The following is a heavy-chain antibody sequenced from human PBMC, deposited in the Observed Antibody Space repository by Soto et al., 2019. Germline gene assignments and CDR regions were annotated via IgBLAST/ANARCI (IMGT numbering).Heavy chain of an antibody. CDR2: ISAYNGNT. CDR3: AREEEGYCSGGSCYFFDY. Sequence: QVQLVQSGAEVKKPGASVKVSCKASDYTFTSYGISWVRQAPGQGLEWMGWISAYNGNTNYAQKLQGRVTMTTDTSTSTAYMELRSLRSDDTAVYYCAREEEGYCSGGSCYFFDYWGQGTLVTVSS. CDR1: DYTFTSYG. V-gene: IGHV1-18*01. D-gene: IGHD2-15*01. J-gene: IGHJ4*02.